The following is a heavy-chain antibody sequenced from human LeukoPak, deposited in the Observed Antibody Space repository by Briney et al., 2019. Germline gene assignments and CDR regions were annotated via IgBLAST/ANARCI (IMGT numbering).Heavy chain of an antibody. D-gene: IGHD5-12*01. Sequence: SETLSLTCAVYGGSFSGYYWSWIRQPPGKGLEWIGEINHNGSTNYNPSLKSRVTISVDTSKNQFSLKLSSVTAADTAVYYCARGGDIVATIRRYYFDYWGQGTLVTVSS. J-gene: IGHJ4*02. CDR1: GGSFSGYY. V-gene: IGHV4-34*01. CDR3: ARGGDIVATIRRYYFDY. CDR2: INHNGST.